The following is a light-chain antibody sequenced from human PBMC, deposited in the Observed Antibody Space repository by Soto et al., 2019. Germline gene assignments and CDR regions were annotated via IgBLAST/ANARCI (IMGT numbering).Light chain of an antibody. CDR3: QQYSRWPPLA. V-gene: IGKV3-15*01. CDR1: QSVNSN. CDR2: GAS. J-gene: IGKJ4*01. Sequence: EIVMTQSPATLSVSPGERATLSCRASQSVNSNLAWYQQKPGQVPRLLIYGASTRATGIPARFSGSGSGTEFTLTISSLQSEDFAVYYCQQYSRWPPLAFGGGTKVEIK.